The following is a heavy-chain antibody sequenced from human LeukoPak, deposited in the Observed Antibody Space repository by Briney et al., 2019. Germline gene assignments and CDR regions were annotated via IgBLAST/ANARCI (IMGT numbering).Heavy chain of an antibody. CDR2: IKEDGSEK. CDR1: GFTFSTYW. CDR3: ARARQNDC. J-gene: IGHJ4*02. V-gene: IGHV3-7*04. Sequence: GGSLRLSCAASGFTFSTYWMTRVRQSPGKGLEWVANIKEDGSEKYYVDSVKGRFTISRDNAKNSLYLQMNSLRAEDTAVYYCARARQNDCWGQGTLVTVSS.